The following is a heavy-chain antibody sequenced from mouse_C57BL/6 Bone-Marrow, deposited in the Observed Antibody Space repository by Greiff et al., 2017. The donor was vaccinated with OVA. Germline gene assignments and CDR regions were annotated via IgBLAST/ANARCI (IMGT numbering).Heavy chain of an antibody. V-gene: IGHV7-3*01. CDR1: GFTFTDYY. D-gene: IGHD1-1*01. CDR2: IRNKANGYTT. Sequence: EVQLVESGGGLVQPGGSLSLSCAASGFTFTDYYMSWVRQPPGKALEWLGFIRNKANGYTTEYSASLKGRFTISRDNSQSIRYLQMNALRAEDSATYYCARYSGNYFDYWGQGTTLTVSS. J-gene: IGHJ2*01. CDR3: ARYSGNYFDY.